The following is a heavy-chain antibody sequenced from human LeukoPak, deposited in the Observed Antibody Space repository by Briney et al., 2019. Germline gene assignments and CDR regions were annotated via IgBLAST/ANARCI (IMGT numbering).Heavy chain of an antibody. J-gene: IGHJ4*02. CDR3: ASLTYYYDSSGYWEY. V-gene: IGHV3-7*01. Sequence: PGGSLRLSCAASGFTFSMYWMSWVRQAPGKGLGWVANIKQDGNETYYVDSVKGRFTISRDNAKNSLYLQMNSLRAEDTAVYYCASLTYYYDSSGYWEYWGQGTLVTVSS. D-gene: IGHD3-22*01. CDR1: GFTFSMYW. CDR2: IKQDGNET.